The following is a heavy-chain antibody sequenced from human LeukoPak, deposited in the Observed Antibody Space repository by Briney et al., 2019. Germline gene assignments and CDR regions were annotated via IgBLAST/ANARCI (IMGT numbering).Heavy chain of an antibody. Sequence: PGGSLRLSCAASGFTFSSYEMNWVRQAPGKGLEWVSYISSSGSTIYYADSVKGRFTISRDNAKNSLYLQMNSLRAEDTAVYYCARGASTDLDLWGRGTLVTVSS. J-gene: IGHJ2*01. D-gene: IGHD5/OR15-5a*01. V-gene: IGHV3-48*03. CDR3: ARGASTDLDL. CDR1: GFTFSSYE. CDR2: ISSSGSTI.